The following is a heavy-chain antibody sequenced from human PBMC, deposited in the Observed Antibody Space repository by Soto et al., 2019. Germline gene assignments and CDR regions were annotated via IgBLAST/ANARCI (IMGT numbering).Heavy chain of an antibody. Sequence: GGSLRLSCAASGFTFSSYGMHWVRQAPGKGLEWVAVISYDGSNKYYADSVKGRFTISRDNSKNTLYLQMNSLRAEDTAVYYCAKRRIAADYWGQGTLVTAPQ. V-gene: IGHV3-30*18. J-gene: IGHJ4*02. CDR2: ISYDGSNK. CDR3: AKRRIAADY. D-gene: IGHD6-13*01. CDR1: GFTFSSYG.